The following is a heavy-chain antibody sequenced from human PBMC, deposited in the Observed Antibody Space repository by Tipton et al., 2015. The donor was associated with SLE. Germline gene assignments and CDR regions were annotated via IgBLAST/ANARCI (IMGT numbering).Heavy chain of an antibody. J-gene: IGHJ3*02. CDR3: AKDRDIPGAFDI. V-gene: IGHV3-23*01. CDR1: GFPFSSYA. D-gene: IGHD3-9*01. Sequence: SLRLSCAASGFPFSSYAMSWVRQAPGKGLAWVSAISGSGGSTYYADSGKGRFTISRDNSKNTLYLQMNSLRAEDTAVYYCAKDRDIPGAFDIWGQGTMVTVSS. CDR2: ISGSGGST.